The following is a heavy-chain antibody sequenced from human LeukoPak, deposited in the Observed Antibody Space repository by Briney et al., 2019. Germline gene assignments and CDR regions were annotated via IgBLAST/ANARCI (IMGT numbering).Heavy chain of an antibody. J-gene: IGHJ5*02. CDR3: ARRIAARPPGPVYNWFDP. CDR2: INHSGST. D-gene: IGHD6-6*01. CDR1: GGSFSGYY. Sequence: PSETLSLTCAVYGGSFSGYYWSWIRQPPGKGLEWIGEINHSGSTNYNPSLKSRVTISVDTSKNQFSLKLSSVTAADTAVYYCARRIAARPPGPVYNWFDPWGQGTLVTVSS. V-gene: IGHV4-34*01.